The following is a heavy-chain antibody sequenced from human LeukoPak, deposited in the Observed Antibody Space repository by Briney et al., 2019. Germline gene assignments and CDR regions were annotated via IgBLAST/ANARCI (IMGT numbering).Heavy chain of an antibody. Sequence: EASVKVSCKASGYTFTTYYMHWVRQAPGQGLEWMGIINPNGGSTGYAQNRVTMTRDTSTSTFYMELSSLKSEDTAVYYCARASNYGSGNYHLDYWGQGTLVTVSS. CDR3: ARASNYGSGNYHLDY. CDR2: INPNGGST. J-gene: IGHJ4*02. V-gene: IGHV1-46*01. CDR1: GYTFTTYY. D-gene: IGHD3-10*01.